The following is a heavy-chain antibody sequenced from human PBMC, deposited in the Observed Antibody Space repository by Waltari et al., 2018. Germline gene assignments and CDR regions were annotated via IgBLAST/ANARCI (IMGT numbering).Heavy chain of an antibody. Sequence: QVQLQQWGAGLLKPSETLSLTCAVDGGSFSGYYWSWIRQAPGKGLEWIGEINHSGSTNYNPSLKSRVTISVDTSKNQFSLKLSSVTAADTAVYYCASNEDFWSGYHYGMDVWGQGTTVTVSS. CDR2: INHSGST. V-gene: IGHV4-34*01. CDR1: GGSFSGYY. CDR3: ASNEDFWSGYHYGMDV. J-gene: IGHJ6*02. D-gene: IGHD3-3*01.